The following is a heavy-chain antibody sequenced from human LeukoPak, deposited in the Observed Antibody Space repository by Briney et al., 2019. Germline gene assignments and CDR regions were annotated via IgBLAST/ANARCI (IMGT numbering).Heavy chain of an antibody. D-gene: IGHD1-26*01. J-gene: IGHJ4*02. V-gene: IGHV3-48*03. CDR3: ARDYLTVGATYYFDY. CDR2: ISSSGSTM. CDR1: GFTFSSCE. Sequence: GGSLRLSCAASGFTFSSCEMNWVRQAPGKGLEWVSYISSSGSTMYYADSVKGRFTISRDNAKNSLYLQMNSLRAEDTAVYYCARDYLTVGATYYFDYWGQGTLVTVFS.